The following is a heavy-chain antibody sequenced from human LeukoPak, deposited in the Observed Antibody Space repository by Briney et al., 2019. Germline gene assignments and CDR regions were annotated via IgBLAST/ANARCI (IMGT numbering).Heavy chain of an antibody. CDR3: ARDRDYAFDY. V-gene: IGHV3-64*01. CDR2: ISSNGGST. Sequence: GGSLRLSCAASGFTFSTYAIHWVRQAPGKGLEYVSAISSNGGSTYYANSVKGGFTISRDNSKNTLYLQMGSLRAEDMAVYYCARDRDYAFDYWGQGTLVTVSS. CDR1: GFTFSTYA. J-gene: IGHJ4*02. D-gene: IGHD4-17*01.